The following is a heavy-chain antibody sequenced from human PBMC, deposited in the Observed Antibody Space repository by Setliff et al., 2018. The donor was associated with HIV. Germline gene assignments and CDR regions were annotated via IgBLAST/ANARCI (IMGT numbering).Heavy chain of an antibody. D-gene: IGHD2-15*01. Sequence: PGGSLRLSCAGSGFTFSSYAMTWVRQAPGKGLEWVSGISNSGGTTYYADSVKGRFTISRDNSKNTMYLQMNSLRDEDTAVYFCAKDIQCSGGSCKHFDFWGQGTRVTVSS. J-gene: IGHJ4*02. CDR2: ISNSGGTT. CDR1: GFTFSSYA. V-gene: IGHV3-23*01. CDR3: AKDIQCSGGSCKHFDF.